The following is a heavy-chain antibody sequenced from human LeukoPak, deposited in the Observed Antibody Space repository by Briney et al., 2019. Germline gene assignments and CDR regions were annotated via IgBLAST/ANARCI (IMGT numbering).Heavy chain of an antibody. V-gene: IGHV3-23*01. CDR1: RFTFSNFA. D-gene: IGHD6-13*01. J-gene: IGHJ3*01. CDR2: IRGSGGST. Sequence: PGGSPRLSCAASRFTFSNFAMSWVRQAPGKGLEWVSAIRGSGGSTYYADSVKGRFTISRDNSKNALFLQMNSLRAEDTAVYYCARPSSDWPQPRPFDYWGQGTMVTVSS. CDR3: ARPSSDWPQPRPFDY.